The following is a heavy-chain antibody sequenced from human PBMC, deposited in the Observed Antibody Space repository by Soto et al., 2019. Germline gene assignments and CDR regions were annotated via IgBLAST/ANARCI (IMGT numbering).Heavy chain of an antibody. V-gene: IGHV4-39*01. CDR3: ARLEGLATISYYFDY. Sequence: SETLSLTCSVSGDSINSDNXYXXXXXXPPGKGLEWIGSIYYRGNTYYNPSLKTRVTISLDKSKSQFSLKLNSVTAADSAVYFCARLEGLATISYYFDYWGQGTLVTVSS. CDR1: GDSINSDNXY. J-gene: IGHJ4*02. D-gene: IGHD3-9*01. CDR2: IYYRGNT.